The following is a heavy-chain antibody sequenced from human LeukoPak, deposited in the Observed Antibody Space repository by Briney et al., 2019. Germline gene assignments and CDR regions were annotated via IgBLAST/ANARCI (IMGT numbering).Heavy chain of an antibody. CDR3: ARAYGSGSLYYFDY. CDR2: IYYSLST. D-gene: IGHD3-10*01. Sequence: SETLSLTCTVAGGSISSYYWSWIRQPPGKGLEWMGYIYYSLSTNYNPSLKRRVTISVDTSKNQFSLKLSSVTPADTAVYYCARAYGSGSLYYFDYWGQGTLVTVSP. CDR1: GGSISSYY. V-gene: IGHV4-59*08. J-gene: IGHJ4*02.